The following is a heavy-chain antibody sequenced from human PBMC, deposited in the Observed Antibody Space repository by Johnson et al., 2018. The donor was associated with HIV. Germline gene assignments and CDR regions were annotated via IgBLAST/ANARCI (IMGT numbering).Heavy chain of an antibody. CDR3: ATSGDKYSSNWGDAFDI. CDR1: GFTFDDYA. Sequence: VQLVESGGGLVQPGRSLRLSCAASGFTFDDYAMYWVRQAPGKGLEWVSGTSWNGGSIGYADSVKGRFTLSRDNAKNSLYPQMNSLRAEDTAVYYCATSGDKYSSNWGDAFDIWGQGTMVTVSS. CDR2: TSWNGGSI. V-gene: IGHV3-9*01. J-gene: IGHJ3*02. D-gene: IGHD6-13*01.